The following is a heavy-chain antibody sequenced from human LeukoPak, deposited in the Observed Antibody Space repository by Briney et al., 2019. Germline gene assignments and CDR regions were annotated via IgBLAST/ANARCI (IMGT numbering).Heavy chain of an antibody. V-gene: IGHV4-59*01. CDR1: GASITSYY. D-gene: IGHD6-19*01. J-gene: IGHJ4*02. CDR3: ARFGSGWWYNDY. CDR2: IYHTGNI. Sequence: SETLSLTCAVSGASITSYYWTWIRQPPGKGLEWFGYIYHTGNIKYNPSLNSRVTISIDTSKNQFSLKLSSVTAADTAVYYCARFGSGWWYNDYWGQGTLVTVSS.